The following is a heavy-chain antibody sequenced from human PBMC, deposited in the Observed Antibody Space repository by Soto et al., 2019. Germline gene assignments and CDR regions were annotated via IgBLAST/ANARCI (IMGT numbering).Heavy chain of an antibody. CDR1: GGSFSGYY. CDR3: ERRGGKSGWVHYGMDV. CDR2: INHSGST. J-gene: IGHJ6*02. D-gene: IGHD6-19*01. V-gene: IGHV4-34*01. Sequence: PSETLSLTCAVYGGSFSGYYWSWIRQPPGKGLEWIGEINHSGSTNYNPSLKSRVTISVDTSKNQFSLKLSSVTAADTAVYYCERRGGKSGWVHYGMDVWGQGTTVTVSS.